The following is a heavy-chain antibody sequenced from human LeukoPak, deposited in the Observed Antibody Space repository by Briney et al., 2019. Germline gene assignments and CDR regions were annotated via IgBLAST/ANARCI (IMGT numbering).Heavy chain of an antibody. CDR3: ARALTTTGGYCGGDCRDAFDI. V-gene: IGHV1-46*01. CDR1: GYTFTSYY. D-gene: IGHD2-21*01. J-gene: IGHJ3*02. CDR2: INPSGGST. Sequence: AASVKVSCKASGYTFTSYYMHWVRQAPGQGLEWMGIINPSGGSTSYAQKFQGRVTMTRDTSTSTVYMELSSLRSEDTAVYYCARALTTTGGYCGGDCRDAFDIWGQGTMVTVSS.